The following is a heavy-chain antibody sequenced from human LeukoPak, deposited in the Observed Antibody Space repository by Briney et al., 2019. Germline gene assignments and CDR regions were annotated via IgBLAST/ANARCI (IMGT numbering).Heavy chain of an antibody. CDR1: GGSISSGGYY. CDR2: IYNSGST. J-gene: IGHJ4*02. D-gene: IGHD5-18*01. V-gene: IGHV4-30-4*01. Sequence: SETLSLTCTVSGGSISSGGYYWNWIRQHPGKGLEWIGYIYNSGSTYYNPSLKSRVTISVDTSKNQFSLKLSSVTAADTAVYYCARCKLAGSYGYYFDYWGQGTLVTVSS. CDR3: ARCKLAGSYGYYFDY.